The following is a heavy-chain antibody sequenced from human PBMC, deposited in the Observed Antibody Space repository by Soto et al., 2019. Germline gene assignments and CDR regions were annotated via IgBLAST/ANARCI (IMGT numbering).Heavy chain of an antibody. J-gene: IGHJ5*02. D-gene: IGHD6-6*01. Sequence: NPSETLSLTCTVSGGSISSGDYYWSWIRQPPGKGLEWIGYIYYSGSTYYNPSLKSRVTISVDTSKNQFSLKLSSVTAADTAVYYCAREGSYSSSPNWFDPWGQGTLVTVSS. CDR2: IYYSGST. CDR1: GGSISSGDYY. CDR3: AREGSYSSSPNWFDP. V-gene: IGHV4-30-4*01.